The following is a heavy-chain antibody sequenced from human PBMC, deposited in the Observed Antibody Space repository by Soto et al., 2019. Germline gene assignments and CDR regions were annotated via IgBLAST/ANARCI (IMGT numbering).Heavy chain of an antibody. CDR1: GFTFDDYA. CDR2: ITWNSGSK. V-gene: IGHV3-9*01. D-gene: IGHD1-1*01. CDR3: TTTYPNDDSRVVSY. J-gene: IGHJ4*02. Sequence: EVQLVESGGGLVQPGRSLRLSCAASGFTFDDYAMHWVRQPPGKGLEWVSGITWNSGSKDYADSVKGRFTISSDNRKNSLYLQMNSLRGEGTALYYCTTTYPNDDSRVVSYWGQGTLVTVSS.